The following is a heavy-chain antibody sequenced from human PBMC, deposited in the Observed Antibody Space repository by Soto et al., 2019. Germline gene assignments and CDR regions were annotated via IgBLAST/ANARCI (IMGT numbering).Heavy chain of an antibody. D-gene: IGHD3-16*02. CDR1: GGSFSGYY. Sequence: SETLSLTCAVYGGSFSGYYWSWIRQPPGKGLEWIGEINHSGSTNYNPSLKSRVTISVDTSKNQFSLKLSSVIAADTAVYYCARGVTSWGQGTLVTVSS. CDR3: ARGVTS. CDR2: INHSGST. J-gene: IGHJ4*02. V-gene: IGHV4-34*01.